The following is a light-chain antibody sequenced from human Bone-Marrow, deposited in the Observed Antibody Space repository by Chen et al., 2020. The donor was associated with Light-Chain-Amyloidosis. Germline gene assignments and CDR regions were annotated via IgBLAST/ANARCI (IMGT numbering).Light chain of an antibody. CDR2: AAT. Sequence: QSALTQPASVSGSPGRSITTSCTGTSTDVGSYNLVSWYQQHPGKAPKLMIYAATKRPSGVSYRFSGSKSGNTASLTGSGLQAEDEADYYCSSYTVSSTWVFGGGTKLTVL. J-gene: IGLJ3*02. CDR3: SSYTVSSTWV. CDR1: STDVGSYNL. V-gene: IGLV2-14*02.